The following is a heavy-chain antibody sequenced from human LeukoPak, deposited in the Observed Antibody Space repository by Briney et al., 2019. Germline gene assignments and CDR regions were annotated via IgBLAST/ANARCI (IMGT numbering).Heavy chain of an antibody. V-gene: IGHV3-21*01. CDR2: ISSSSSYI. Sequence: PGGSLRLSCATSGFTFSNSFMNWVRQAPGKGLEWVSSISSSSSYIYYADSVKGRFTISRDNAKKSLYLHMNILRAEDTAVYYCATQRDGYNSPFDYWGQGTLVTVSS. D-gene: IGHD5-24*01. CDR3: ATQRDGYNSPFDY. J-gene: IGHJ4*02. CDR1: GFTFSNSF.